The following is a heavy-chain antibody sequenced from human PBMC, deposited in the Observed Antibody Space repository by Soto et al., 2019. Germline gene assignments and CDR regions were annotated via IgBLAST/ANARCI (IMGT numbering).Heavy chain of an antibody. CDR1: VFILSSHW. D-gene: IGHD3-3*01. J-gene: IGHJ4*02. Sequence: PGGSLRLSCEASVFILSSHWMTWVRQAPGKGLEWVANIKQDGSEKYYVDSVKGRFTISRDNSKNTLYLQMNSLRAEDTAVYYCAKTPPASTIFGVVIDNYYFDYWGQGTLVTVSS. CDR2: IKQDGSEK. CDR3: AKTPPASTIFGVVIDNYYFDY. V-gene: IGHV3-7*03.